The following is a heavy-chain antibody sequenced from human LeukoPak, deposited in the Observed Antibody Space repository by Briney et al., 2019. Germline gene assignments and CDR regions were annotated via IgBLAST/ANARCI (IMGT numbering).Heavy chain of an antibody. CDR3: AASQYYYYYGMDV. Sequence: SETLSLTCAVYGGSFSGYYWSWIRQPPGKGLEWIGEINHSGSTNYNPSLKSRVTISVDTSKNQFSLKLSSVTAADTAVYYCAASQYYYYYGMDVWGQGTPVTVSS. V-gene: IGHV4-34*01. J-gene: IGHJ6*02. CDR2: INHSGST. CDR1: GGSFSGYY.